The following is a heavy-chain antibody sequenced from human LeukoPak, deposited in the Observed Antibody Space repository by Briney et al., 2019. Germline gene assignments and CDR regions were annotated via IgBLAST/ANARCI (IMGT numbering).Heavy chain of an antibody. D-gene: IGHD3-9*01. V-gene: IGHV1-2*02. CDR3: ARSPQWHYDILTGYYMNDY. Sequence: ASVKVSCKASGYTFTSYDINWVRQATGQGLEWMGWMNPNSGGTNYAQKFQGRVTMTRDTSISTAYMELSRLRSDDTAVYYCARSPQWHYDILTGYYMNDYWGQGTLVTVSS. J-gene: IGHJ4*02. CDR1: GYTFTSYD. CDR2: MNPNSGGT.